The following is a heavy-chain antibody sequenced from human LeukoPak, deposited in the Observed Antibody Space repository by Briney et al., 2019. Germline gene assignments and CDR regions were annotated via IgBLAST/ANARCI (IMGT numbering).Heavy chain of an antibody. Sequence: ASVRVSCKASGYTFTGCYMHWVRQAPGQGLEWMGWISAYNGNTNYAQKLQGRVTMTTDTSTSTAYMELRSLRSDDTAVYYCARLGYYDSSGYDDYWGQGTLVTVSS. CDR1: GYTFTGCY. V-gene: IGHV1-18*04. J-gene: IGHJ4*02. CDR3: ARLGYYDSSGYDDY. CDR2: ISAYNGNT. D-gene: IGHD3-22*01.